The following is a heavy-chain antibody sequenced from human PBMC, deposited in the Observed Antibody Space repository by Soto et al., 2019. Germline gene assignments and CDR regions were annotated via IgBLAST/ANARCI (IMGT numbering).Heavy chain of an antibody. D-gene: IGHD3-10*01. Sequence: EVQLVESGGGLVQPGGSLRLSCSASGFIFSSYWMSWLRQAPGKGLEWVASMNEYGSERYYVDSVKGRFTISRDNAKNSLYLQMKRLRAEDTAGYYCARATGADKEDYWGQGTLVTVSS. CDR2: MNEYGSER. CDR1: GFIFSSYW. V-gene: IGHV3-7*04. CDR3: ARATGADKEDY. J-gene: IGHJ4*02.